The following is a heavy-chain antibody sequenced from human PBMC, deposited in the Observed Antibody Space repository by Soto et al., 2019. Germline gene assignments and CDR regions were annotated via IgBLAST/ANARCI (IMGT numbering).Heavy chain of an antibody. D-gene: IGHD2-2*01. CDR1: GYTFTTYT. V-gene: IGHV1-3*01. CDR2: INGGSGNT. Sequence: RPSVKVSSKASGYTFTTYTINWVRQAPGQRLEWMGWINGGSGNTKYSQKFQGRVTITRGTSASTVYMELSSLRYEDTAVYYCAGPRRYCSSTSCYFPFDYWGQGTQVTVSS. J-gene: IGHJ4*02. CDR3: AGPRRYCSSTSCYFPFDY.